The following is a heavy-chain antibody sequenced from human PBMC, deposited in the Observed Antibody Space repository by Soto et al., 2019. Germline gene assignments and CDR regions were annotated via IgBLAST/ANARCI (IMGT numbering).Heavy chain of an antibody. V-gene: IGHV4-59*01. Sequence: SETLSLTCTVSGGSISSYYWSWIRQPPGKGLEWIGYIYYSGSTNYNPSLKSRVTISVDTSKNQFSLKLSSVTAADTAVYYCAGRGYSSSWYAYWGQGTPVTVSS. CDR2: IYYSGST. CDR1: GGSISSYY. CDR3: AGRGYSSSWYAY. J-gene: IGHJ4*02. D-gene: IGHD6-13*01.